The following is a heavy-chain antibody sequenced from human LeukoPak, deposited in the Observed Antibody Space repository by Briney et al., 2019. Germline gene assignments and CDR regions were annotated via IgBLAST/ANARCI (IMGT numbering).Heavy chain of an antibody. V-gene: IGHV4-4*02. D-gene: IGHD3-10*01. Sequence: SETLSLTCAVSGGSISSSNWWSWVRQPPGKGLEWIGEIYHSGSTNYNPSLKSRVTISVDKSMNQFSLKLSSVTAADTAVYYCARDQINYYGSGSYFGWFDPWGQGTLVTVSS. CDR1: GGSISSSNW. CDR3: ARDQINYYGSGSYFGWFDP. J-gene: IGHJ5*02. CDR2: IYHSGST.